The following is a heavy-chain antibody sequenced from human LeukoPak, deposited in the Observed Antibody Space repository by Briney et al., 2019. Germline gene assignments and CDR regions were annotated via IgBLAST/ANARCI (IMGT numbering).Heavy chain of an antibody. J-gene: IGHJ4*02. CDR1: GFTFSSYS. D-gene: IGHD3-22*01. V-gene: IGHV3-21*01. CDR2: ISSSSSYI. Sequence: GGSLRLSCAASGFTFSSYSMNWVRQAPGKGLEWVSSISSSSSYIYYADSVKGRFTISRDNAKNSLYLQINSLRAEDTAVYYCARDLDSSGYHDYWGQGTLVTVSS. CDR3: ARDLDSSGYHDY.